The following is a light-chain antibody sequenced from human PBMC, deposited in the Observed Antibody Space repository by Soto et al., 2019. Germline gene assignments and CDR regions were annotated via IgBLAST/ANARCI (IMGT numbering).Light chain of an antibody. CDR3: MHGLYIPRT. CDR2: LGS. J-gene: IGKJ1*01. Sequence: DIVMTQSPLSVPVTPGEPASISCRSSQSLLHSNGRNYLDWYLQRPGQSPQLLFYLGSSRASGVSDRFSVTGSGSDFTLKISRVEAEDVGIYYCMHGLYIPRTFVQGTTVDIK. CDR1: QSLLHSNGRNY. V-gene: IGKV2-28*01.